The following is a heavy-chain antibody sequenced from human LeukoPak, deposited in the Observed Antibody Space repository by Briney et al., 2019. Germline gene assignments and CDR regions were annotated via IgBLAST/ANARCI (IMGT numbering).Heavy chain of an antibody. CDR1: GDSVSSNNAV. V-gene: IGHV6-1*01. D-gene: IGHD3-10*01. CDR2: TYYRSKWYY. Sequence: SQTLSLTCAISGDSVSSNNAVWNWIRQSPSRGLEWLGRTYYRSKWYYDYAVSVKSRITINPDTSKNQFSLLLNSVTPEDTAFYYCARENDMIRGIINPFDYWGQGTLVTVSS. J-gene: IGHJ4*02. CDR3: ARENDMIRGIINPFDY.